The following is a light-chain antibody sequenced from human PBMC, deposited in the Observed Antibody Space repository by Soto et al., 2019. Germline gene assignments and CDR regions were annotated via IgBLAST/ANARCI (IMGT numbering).Light chain of an antibody. Sequence: QPVLTQPASVSGSPGQSITISCTGTSSDVGGYNYVSWYQQHPGKAPKLMIYDVSNRPSGVSNRFSGSKSGSTASLTISGLQAEDEADYYCSSYTSSSTPLFGGGTKLTVL. V-gene: IGLV2-14*01. J-gene: IGLJ2*01. CDR2: DVS. CDR1: SSDVGGYNY. CDR3: SSYTSSSTPL.